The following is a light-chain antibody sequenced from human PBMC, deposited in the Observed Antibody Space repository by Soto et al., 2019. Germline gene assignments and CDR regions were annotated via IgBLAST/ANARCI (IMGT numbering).Light chain of an antibody. CDR1: QSLLFSTNSKNF. CDR3: QQYYSPPYT. Sequence: DIVLTQSPDSLAVSLGERATVNCKSSQSLLFSTNSKNFLAWYQQKPGQPPKLLIYWASTRESGVPDRFSGSGSGTDFTLTISSLPAEDVALYYCQQYYSPPYTFGQGTKLEIK. CDR2: WAS. V-gene: IGKV4-1*01. J-gene: IGKJ2*01.